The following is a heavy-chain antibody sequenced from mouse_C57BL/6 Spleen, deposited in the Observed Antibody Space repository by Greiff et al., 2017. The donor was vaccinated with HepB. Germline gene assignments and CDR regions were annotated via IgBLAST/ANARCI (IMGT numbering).Heavy chain of an antibody. CDR3: TREGGYGNYGGYFDY. D-gene: IGHD2-1*01. CDR2: ISSGGDYI. V-gene: IGHV5-9-1*02. CDR1: GFTFSSYA. J-gene: IGHJ2*01. Sequence: VQLKQSGEGLVKPGGSLKLSCAASGFTFSSYAMSWVRQTPEKRLEWVAYISSGGDYIYYADTVKGRFNISRDNARNTLYLQMSSLKSEDTAMYYCTREGGYGNYGGYFDYWGQGTTLTVSS.